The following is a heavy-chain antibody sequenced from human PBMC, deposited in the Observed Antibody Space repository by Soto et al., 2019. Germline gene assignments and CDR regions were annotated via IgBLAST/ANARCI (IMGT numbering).Heavy chain of an antibody. D-gene: IGHD2-2*01. J-gene: IGHJ4*02. CDR1: GYSFTSYW. V-gene: IGHV5-51*01. Sequence: EVQLVQSGAEVKKPGESLKISCKGSGYSFTSYWIGWVRQMPGKGLEWMGIIYPDDSDTRYSPSFQGQVTISADKSISTAYLQWSSLKASDTAMFYCARLWRYCISDKCYADYWGQGTLVTVSS. CDR3: ARLWRYCISDKCYADY. CDR2: IYPDDSDT.